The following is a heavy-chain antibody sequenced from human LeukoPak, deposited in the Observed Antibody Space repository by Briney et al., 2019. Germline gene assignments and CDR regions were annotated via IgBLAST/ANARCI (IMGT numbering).Heavy chain of an antibody. CDR1: GGTFNNFA. V-gene: IGHV1-69*13. J-gene: IGHJ4*02. CDR2: IIPMSGTA. CDR3: ASPVKYYDTWSGYPPFDY. Sequence: SVKVSCKASGGTFNNFAISWVQQAPGQGLEWVGGIIPMSGTANYAQKFQGRVTIAADESTSTAYMELSSLRSEDTAIYYCASPVKYYDTWSGYPPFDYWGQGTLVTVSS. D-gene: IGHD3-3*01.